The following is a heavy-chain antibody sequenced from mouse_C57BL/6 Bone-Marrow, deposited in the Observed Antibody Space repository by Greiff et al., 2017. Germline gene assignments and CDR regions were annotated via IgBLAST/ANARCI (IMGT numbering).Heavy chain of an antibody. Sequence: QVQLQQSGAELVKPGASVKISCKASGYAFSSYRMNWVKQRPGKGLEWIGQIYPGDGDTNYNGKFKGKATLTADKSSSTAYMQLSSLTSEDSAVYFCARPYYYGSSYWYFDVWGTGTTVTVSS. CDR3: ARPYYYGSSYWYFDV. V-gene: IGHV1-80*01. D-gene: IGHD1-1*01. J-gene: IGHJ1*03. CDR1: GYAFSSYR. CDR2: IYPGDGDT.